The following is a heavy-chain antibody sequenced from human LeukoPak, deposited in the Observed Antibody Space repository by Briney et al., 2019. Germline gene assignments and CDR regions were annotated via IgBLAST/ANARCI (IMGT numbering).Heavy chain of an antibody. CDR3: ARHREGELGVPDAFDI. D-gene: IGHD7-27*01. CDR2: INHSGIT. J-gene: IGHJ3*02. Sequence: SETLSLICAVFGASFSGYYWSWIRQPPGKGLEWIGEINHSGITNYNPSLKSRVTISADTSKNQFSLKLSSVTAADSAVYYCARHREGELGVPDAFDIWGQGRMVTVSS. CDR1: GASFSGYY. V-gene: IGHV4-34*01.